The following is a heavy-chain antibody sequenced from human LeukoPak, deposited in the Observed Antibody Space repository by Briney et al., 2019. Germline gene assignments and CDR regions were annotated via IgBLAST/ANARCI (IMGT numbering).Heavy chain of an antibody. J-gene: IGHJ4*02. CDR1: GDSISNNYY. CDR2: LSYSGST. V-gene: IGHV4-59*08. D-gene: IGHD6-6*01. Sequence: SETLSLTCTVSGDSISNNYYWSWIREPPGKGLEWIAYLSYSGSTKYNPSLKSRVTIFVDTSNNQFSLRLTSVTAADTAVYYCARARGSSSSVDQWGQGTLVTVSS. CDR3: ARARGSSSSVDQ.